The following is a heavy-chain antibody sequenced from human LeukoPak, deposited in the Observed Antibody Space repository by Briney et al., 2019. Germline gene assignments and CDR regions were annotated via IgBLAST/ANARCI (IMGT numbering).Heavy chain of an antibody. V-gene: IGHV1-2*02. J-gene: IGHJ4*02. CDR2: INPNSGGT. CDR3: ARKRGVVIPGLGY. CDR1: GYTFTGYC. D-gene: IGHD3-3*01. Sequence: ASVKVSCKASGYTFTGYCMHWVRQAPGQGLEWMGWINPNSGGTNYAQKFQGRVTMTRDTSISTAYMELSRLRSDDTALYYCARKRGVVIPGLGYWGQGTLVTVSS.